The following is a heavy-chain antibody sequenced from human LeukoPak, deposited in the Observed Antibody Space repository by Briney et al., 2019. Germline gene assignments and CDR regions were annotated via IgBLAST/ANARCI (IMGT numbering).Heavy chain of an antibody. CDR3: ARRAHYFDY. V-gene: IGHV4-59*01. Sequence: SETLSLTCTVSGGSISDYYWSWIRQPPGKGLKCIGYVHYSGSTNYNPSLKSRVTTSVDTSKNQFSLKLTSVTAADTAVYYCARRAHYFDYWGQGALVTVSS. J-gene: IGHJ4*02. CDR1: GGSISDYY. CDR2: VHYSGST.